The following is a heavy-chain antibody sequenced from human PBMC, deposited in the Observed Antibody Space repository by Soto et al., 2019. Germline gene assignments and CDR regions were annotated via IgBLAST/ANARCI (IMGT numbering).Heavy chain of an antibody. D-gene: IGHD3-22*01. CDR1: GGSISSGDYS. CDR2: IYYSGST. V-gene: IGHV4-30-2*03. CDR3: ARQANHYDSSGPTRFFDY. J-gene: IGHJ4*02. Sequence: PSETLSLTCAVSGGSISSGDYSWNWIRQPPGKVLEWIGYIYYSGSTYYNPSLKSRVTISVDTSKYQFSLNLNSATAADTAVYYCARQANHYDSSGPTRFFDYWGQGALVTVSS.